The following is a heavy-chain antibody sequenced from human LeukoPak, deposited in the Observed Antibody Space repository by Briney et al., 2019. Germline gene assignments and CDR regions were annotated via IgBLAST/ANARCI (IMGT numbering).Heavy chain of an antibody. Sequence: PSQTLSLTCAVSGGSISSGGYSWSWIRQPPGKGLEWIGYIYHSGSTYYNPSLKSRVTISVDRSKNQFSLKLSSVTAADTAVYYCASLAAADDAFDIWGQGTMVTVSS. CDR1: GGSISSGGYS. CDR3: ASLAAADDAFDI. CDR2: IYHSGST. J-gene: IGHJ3*02. V-gene: IGHV4-30-2*01. D-gene: IGHD6-13*01.